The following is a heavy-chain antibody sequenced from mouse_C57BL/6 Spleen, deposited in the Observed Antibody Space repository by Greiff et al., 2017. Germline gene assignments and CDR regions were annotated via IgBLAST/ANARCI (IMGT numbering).Heavy chain of an antibody. D-gene: IGHD2-3*01. V-gene: IGHV1-59*01. CDR1: GYTFTSYW. J-gene: IGHJ4*01. Sequence: QVQLQQPGAELVRPGTSVKLSCTASGYTFTSYWMHWVKQRPGQGLEWIGVIDPADSYTNYNQKFKGKATMTVDTSSSTAYMQLSSLTSEDSAVYYCARLDGYYGEDAMEYWGQGTTVTVST. CDR2: IDPADSYT. CDR3: ARLDGYYGEDAMEY.